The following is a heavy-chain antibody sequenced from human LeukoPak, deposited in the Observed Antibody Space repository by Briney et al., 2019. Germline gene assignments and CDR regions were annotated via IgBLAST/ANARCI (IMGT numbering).Heavy chain of an antibody. CDR3: AKGYYDILTDYFHNWFNP. V-gene: IGHV3-23*01. J-gene: IGHJ5*02. D-gene: IGHD3-9*01. Sequence: GGSLRLSCAASGFTFSSYDMSWVRQAPGKGLEWVSAISGSGGSTYYADSVKGRFTISRDNSKNTLYLQMNSLRAEDTAVYYCAKGYYDILTDYFHNWFNPWGQGTLVIVSS. CDR2: ISGSGGST. CDR1: GFTFSSYD.